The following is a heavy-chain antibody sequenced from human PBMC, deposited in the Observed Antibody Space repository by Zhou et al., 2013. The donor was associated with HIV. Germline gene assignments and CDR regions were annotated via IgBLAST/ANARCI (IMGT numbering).Heavy chain of an antibody. V-gene: IGHV1-69*04. Sequence: QVQLVQSGAEVKRPGSSVKVSCKASGGTFSSYAISWVRQAPGQGLEWMGRIIPILGIANYAQKFQGRVTITADKSTSTAYMELSSLRSEDTAVYYCARGPSGYSGYATNYYMDVWGKGTTVTVSS. CDR2: IIPILGIA. D-gene: IGHD5-12*01. CDR1: GGTFSSYA. J-gene: IGHJ6*03. CDR3: ARGPSGYSGYATNYYMDV.